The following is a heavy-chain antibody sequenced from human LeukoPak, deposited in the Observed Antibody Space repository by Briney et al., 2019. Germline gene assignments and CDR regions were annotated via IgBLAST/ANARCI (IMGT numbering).Heavy chain of an antibody. CDR2: INHSGST. J-gene: IGHJ5*02. CDR1: SGSFSGYY. V-gene: IGHV4-34*01. D-gene: IGHD5-18*01. CDR3: ARGRLYTAMVRGSRCFDP. Sequence: SETLSLTCAVYSGSFSGYYWSWIRQPPGKGLEWIGEINHSGSTNYNPSLKSRVTISVDTSKNQFSLKLSSVTAADTAVYYCARGRLYTAMVRGSRCFDPWGQGTLVTVSS.